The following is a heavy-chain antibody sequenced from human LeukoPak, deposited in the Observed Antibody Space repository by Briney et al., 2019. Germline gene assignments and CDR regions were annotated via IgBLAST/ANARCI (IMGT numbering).Heavy chain of an antibody. CDR3: ARDIVVVPEEYYFDY. Sequence: GGSLRLSWAASGLTFSSYGMHWVRQAPGKGLEWVAVISYDGSNKYYADSVKGRFTISRDNSKNTLYLQMNSLRAEDTAVYYCARDIVVVPEEYYFDYWGQGTLVTVSS. D-gene: IGHD2-2*01. V-gene: IGHV3-30*03. CDR2: ISYDGSNK. J-gene: IGHJ4*02. CDR1: GLTFSSYG.